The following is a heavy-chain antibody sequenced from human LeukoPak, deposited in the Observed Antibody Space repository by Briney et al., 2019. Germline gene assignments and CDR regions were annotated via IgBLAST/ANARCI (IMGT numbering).Heavy chain of an antibody. J-gene: IGHJ4*02. D-gene: IGHD3-22*01. Sequence: GGSLRLSCAASGFTFDDYAMHWVRQAPGKGLEWVSGISWNSGSIGYADSVKGRFTISRDNAKNSLYLQMNSLRAEDTALYYCAKYLSGYYYDSSGSFDYWGLGTLVTVSS. CDR1: GFTFDDYA. V-gene: IGHV3-9*01. CDR3: AKYLSGYYYDSSGSFDY. CDR2: ISWNSGSI.